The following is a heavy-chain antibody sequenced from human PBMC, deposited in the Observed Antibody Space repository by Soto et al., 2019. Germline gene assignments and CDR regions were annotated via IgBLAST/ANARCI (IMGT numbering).Heavy chain of an antibody. CDR1: GFTFSLYG. CDR2: ISHDGSTK. J-gene: IGHJ5*02. Sequence: QVQLVESGGGVVQPGRSLRLSCAASGFTFSLYGIHWVRQAPGKGLEWLAVISHDGSTKYYADSVKGRFTVSRDNSKNSVYLQMNSMRGEDTAIYYCAKDFPSGSSRYDRFDPWGLGNSVIVS. D-gene: IGHD6-19*01. CDR3: AKDFPSGSSRYDRFDP. V-gene: IGHV3-30*18.